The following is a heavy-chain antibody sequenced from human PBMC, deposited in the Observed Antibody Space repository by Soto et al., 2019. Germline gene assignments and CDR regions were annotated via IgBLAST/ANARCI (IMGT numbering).Heavy chain of an antibody. D-gene: IGHD3-22*01. J-gene: IGHJ4*02. CDR3: ARDLGYYASDGYFDY. CDR2: ISSSGNII. V-gene: IGHV3-11*01. CDR1: VFTFSDYY. Sequence: VGSLRLSCACSVFTFSDYYMSCIRHSPGKGLEWVSYISSSGNIIYYADSVKGRFTISRDNAKNSLYLQMNSLRAEDTAVYYCARDLGYYASDGYFDYCGERTLFTVS.